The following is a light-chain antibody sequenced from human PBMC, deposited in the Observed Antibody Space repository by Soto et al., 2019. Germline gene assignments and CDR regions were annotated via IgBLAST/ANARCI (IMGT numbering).Light chain of an antibody. J-gene: IGLJ1*01. CDR2: EVS. Sequence: QSVLTQPASVSGSPGQSITISCAGTSSDIGSYNYVSWYQQHPGKAPTVMIYEVSNRPSGVSNRFSGSKSGNTASLTISGLQAEDGADYYCSSYTSSSTLYVFGSGTKGTV. CDR3: SSYTSSSTLYV. V-gene: IGLV2-14*01. CDR1: SSDIGSYNY.